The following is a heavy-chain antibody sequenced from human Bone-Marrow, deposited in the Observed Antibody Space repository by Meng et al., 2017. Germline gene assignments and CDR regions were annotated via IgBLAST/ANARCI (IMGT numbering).Heavy chain of an antibody. J-gene: IGHJ2*01. V-gene: IGHV4-34*01. CDR2: INHSGST. CDR1: GGSFSGYY. CDR3: ARGRVTTVTTPNWYFDL. D-gene: IGHD4-17*01. Sequence: QVRLRRWGAGLLKPAETLSLTCAVYGGSFSGYYWGWIRQPPGKGLEWIGEINHSGSTNYNPSLKSRVTISVDTSKNQFSLKLSSVTAADTAVYYCARGRVTTVTTPNWYFDLWGRGTLVTVSS.